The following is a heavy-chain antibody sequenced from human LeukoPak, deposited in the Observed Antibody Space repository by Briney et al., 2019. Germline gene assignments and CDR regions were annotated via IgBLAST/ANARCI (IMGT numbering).Heavy chain of an antibody. CDR2: IYYSGST. V-gene: IGHV4-59*01. CDR3: ARVPGVYYYYGMDV. D-gene: IGHD2-8*01. J-gene: IGHJ6*02. Sequence: SETLSLTCTVSGGSISSYYWSWIRQPPGKGLEWIGYIYYSGSTNYNPSLKSRVAISVDTSKNQFSLKLSSVTAADTAVYYCARVPGVYYYYGMDVWGQGTTVTVSS. CDR1: GGSISSYY.